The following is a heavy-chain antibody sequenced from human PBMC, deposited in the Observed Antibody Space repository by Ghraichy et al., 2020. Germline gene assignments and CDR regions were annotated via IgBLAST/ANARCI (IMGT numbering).Heavy chain of an antibody. V-gene: IGHV1-69*13. Sequence: SVKVSCKASGGTFSSYAISWVRQAPGQGLEWMGGIIPIFGTANYAQKFQGRVTITADESTSTAYMELSSLRSEDTAVYYCAIRPYYYDSSGYYDNWFDPWGQGTLVTVSS. CDR2: IIPIFGTA. J-gene: IGHJ5*02. CDR1: GGTFSSYA. D-gene: IGHD3-22*01. CDR3: AIRPYYYDSSGYYDNWFDP.